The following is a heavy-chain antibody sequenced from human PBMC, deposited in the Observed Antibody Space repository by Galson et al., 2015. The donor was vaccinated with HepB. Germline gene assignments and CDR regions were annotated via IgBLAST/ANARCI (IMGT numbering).Heavy chain of an antibody. CDR2: INYNGRT. CDR3: ARHRYDILTGYYYNWLDP. V-gene: IGHV4-39*01. Sequence: ETLSLTCSVSGGSISSSGYYWGSIRQSPGRGLEWIGSINYNGRTYYNPSLNSRVTLSVDTSKNQFTLKLSSVTAADTTVYYCARHRYDILTGYYYNWLDPWGQGTLVTVSS. D-gene: IGHD3-9*01. J-gene: IGHJ5*02. CDR1: GGSISSSGYY.